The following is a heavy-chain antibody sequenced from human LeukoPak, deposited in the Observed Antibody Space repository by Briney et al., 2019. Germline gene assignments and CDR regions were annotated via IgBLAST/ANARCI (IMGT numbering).Heavy chain of an antibody. V-gene: IGHV4-34*01. CDR2: INHSGST. CDR1: GGSFSGYY. J-gene: IGHJ6*04. CDR3: ARGRYGYCSGGGCYSRGDYYYGMDV. D-gene: IGHD2-15*01. Sequence: SETLSLTCAVYGGSFSGYYWSWIRQPPGKGLEWIGEINHSGSTNYNPSLKSRVTISVDTSKNQFSLKLSSVTAADTAVYYCARGRYGYCSGGGCYSRGDYYYGMDVWGKGTTVTVSS.